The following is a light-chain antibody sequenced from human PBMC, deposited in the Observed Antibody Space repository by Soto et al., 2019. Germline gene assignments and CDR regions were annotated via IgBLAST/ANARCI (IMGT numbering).Light chain of an antibody. Sequence: EIVLTQSPGTLSLSPGERATLSCRASQSVSSSYLAWYQQKPGQAPRLLIYGASSRATGIPDRFSGSGSGTDVTLTISRLEPEDFAVYYCQQYDSSPMTFGQGTKVEIK. J-gene: IGKJ1*01. V-gene: IGKV3-20*01. CDR3: QQYDSSPMT. CDR1: QSVSSSY. CDR2: GAS.